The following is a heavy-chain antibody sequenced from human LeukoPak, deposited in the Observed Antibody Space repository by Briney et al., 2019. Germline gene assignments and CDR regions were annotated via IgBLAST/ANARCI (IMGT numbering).Heavy chain of an antibody. J-gene: IGHJ4*02. V-gene: IGHV1-18*01. CDR1: GYTFTTYG. CDR2: ISGYSGNT. Sequence: AASVKVSCKASGYTFTTYGISWLRQAPGQGLEWVGWISGYSGNTDYAQKFQDRVTMTTDTSTSTAYMELRSLSSDDTAVYYCARDYRGSYYFYWGQGTLVTVSS. CDR3: ARDYRGSYYFY. D-gene: IGHD1-26*01.